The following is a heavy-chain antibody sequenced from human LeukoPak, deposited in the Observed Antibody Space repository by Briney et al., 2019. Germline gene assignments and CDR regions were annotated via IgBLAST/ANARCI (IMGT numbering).Heavy chain of an antibody. CDR2: IYYSGST. J-gene: IGHJ4*02. D-gene: IGHD5-12*01. Sequence: SETLSLTCTVSGGSISSSSYYWGWIRQPPGKGLEWIGSIYYSGSTYYNPSLKRRVTISVDTSKNQFSLKLSSVTAADTAVYYCARLVAYSGYGPPGYWGQGTLVTVSS. V-gene: IGHV4-39*01. CDR3: ARLVAYSGYGPPGY. CDR1: GGSISSSSYY.